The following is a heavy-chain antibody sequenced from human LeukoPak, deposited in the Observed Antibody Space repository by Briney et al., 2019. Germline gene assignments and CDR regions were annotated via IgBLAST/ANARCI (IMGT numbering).Heavy chain of an antibody. Sequence: GGSLRLSCVVSRFTFSSYAMHWVRQAPGKGLEWVAVISYDGSNKYYADSVKGRFTISRDNSKNTLYLQMNSLRAEDTAVYYCARDPSGYYFGGYFDYWGQGTLVTVSS. CDR1: RFTFSSYA. V-gene: IGHV3-30-3*01. CDR2: ISYDGSNK. D-gene: IGHD3-22*01. J-gene: IGHJ4*02. CDR3: ARDPSGYYFGGYFDY.